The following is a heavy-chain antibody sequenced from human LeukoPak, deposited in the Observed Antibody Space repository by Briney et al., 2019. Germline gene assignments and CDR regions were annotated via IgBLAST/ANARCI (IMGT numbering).Heavy chain of an antibody. Sequence: SETLSLTCTVPGGSISSHYWSWIRQPPGKGLEWIGYIYYSGSTNYNPSLKSRVTISVDTSKNQFSLKLSSVTAADTAVYYCARSDSSGYFDWFDPWGQGTLVTVSS. V-gene: IGHV4-59*11. D-gene: IGHD3-22*01. J-gene: IGHJ5*02. CDR3: ARSDSSGYFDWFDP. CDR2: IYYSGST. CDR1: GGSISSHY.